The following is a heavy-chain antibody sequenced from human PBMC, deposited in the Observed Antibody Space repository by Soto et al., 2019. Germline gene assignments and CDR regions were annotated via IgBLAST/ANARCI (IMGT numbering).Heavy chain of an antibody. J-gene: IGHJ2*01. CDR3: AKDFYSGPQPGYFDL. CDR1: GFTFSSYA. Sequence: EVPLLESGGGWVQPGGSLRLSCTASGFTFSSYAMSWVRQAPGKGLEWVSSINDSGGSTYYADSVRGRFTISRDNSKNTVYVQMNSLRAADTAVYYCAKDFYSGPQPGYFDLWGRGTLVTVSS. CDR2: INDSGGST. V-gene: IGHV3-23*01. D-gene: IGHD3-10*01.